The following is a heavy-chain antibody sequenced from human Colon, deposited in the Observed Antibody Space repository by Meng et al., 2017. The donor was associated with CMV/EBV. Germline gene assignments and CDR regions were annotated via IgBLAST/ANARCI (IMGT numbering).Heavy chain of an antibody. Sequence: SLGLSCSASGITFRGSWMRWVRQAAGKGLEWVASIDQDGSAAFYGDSVKGRFTISRDNARNSVYLQMNSLRAEDTALYYCARDDGDYTGQGTLVTVSS. V-gene: IGHV3-7*01. CDR1: GITFRGSW. CDR2: IDQDGSAA. D-gene: IGHD5-24*01. CDR3: ARDDGDY. J-gene: IGHJ4*02.